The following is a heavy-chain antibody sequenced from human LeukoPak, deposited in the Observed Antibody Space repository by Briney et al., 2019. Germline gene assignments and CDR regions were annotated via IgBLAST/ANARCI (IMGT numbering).Heavy chain of an antibody. V-gene: IGHV1-2*02. D-gene: IGHD6-6*01. CDR2: INPNSGGT. J-gene: IGHJ6*03. Sequence: GASVKVSCKASGYTFTGYYMHWVRQAPGQGLEWMGWINPNSGGTNYAQKFQGRVTMTRDTSISTAYMELSRLRSDDTAVYYCARDLIRTGWIEYSSSRNHYYYMDVWGKGTTVTVSS. CDR3: ARDLIRTGWIEYSSSRNHYYYMDV. CDR1: GYTFTGYY.